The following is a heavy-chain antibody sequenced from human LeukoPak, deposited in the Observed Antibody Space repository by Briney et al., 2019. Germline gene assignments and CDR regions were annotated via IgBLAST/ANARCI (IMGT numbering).Heavy chain of an antibody. CDR3: ARDPRVASDAFDI. CDR1: GFTVSSNY. J-gene: IGHJ3*02. V-gene: IGHV3-53*01. CDR2: IYSGGST. Sequence: PGGSLRLSCAASGFTVSSNYMSWVRQAPGKGLEWVSVIYSGGSTYYADSVKRRFTISRDNSKNTLYLQMNSLRAEDTAVYYCARDPRVASDAFDIWGQGTMVTVSS.